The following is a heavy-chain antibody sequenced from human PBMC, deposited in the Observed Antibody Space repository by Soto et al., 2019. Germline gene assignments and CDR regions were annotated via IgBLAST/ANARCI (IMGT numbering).Heavy chain of an antibody. CDR1: GFIFSNYA. Sequence: EVQLLESGGGLVQPGGSLRLSCAASGFIFSNYAMSWVRQTPGKGMEWVSTISDSGGSTYFAGSVKGRFTISRDNTNNTLYLQMNSRKTDDTAVYYCARSMGARLYWCQGTLVTVSS. CDR2: ISDSGGST. V-gene: IGHV3-23*01. D-gene: IGHD1-26*01. J-gene: IGHJ4*02. CDR3: ARSMGARLY.